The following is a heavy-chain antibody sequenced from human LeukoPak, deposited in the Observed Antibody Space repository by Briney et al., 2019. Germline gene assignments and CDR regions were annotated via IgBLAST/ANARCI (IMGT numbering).Heavy chain of an antibody. Sequence: PGGSLRLSCAASGFTFSSYAMTWVRQAPGKGLEWVSAISGSGGTTYYADSVKGRFTISRDSSENTLYLQMNSLRAEDTAVYYCARDKSWYFDYWGQGTLVTVSS. D-gene: IGHD6-13*01. CDR3: ARDKSWYFDY. V-gene: IGHV3-23*01. CDR2: ISGSGGTT. CDR1: GFTFSSYA. J-gene: IGHJ4*02.